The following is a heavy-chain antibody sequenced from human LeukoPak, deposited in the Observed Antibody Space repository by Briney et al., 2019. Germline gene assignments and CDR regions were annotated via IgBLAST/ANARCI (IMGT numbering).Heavy chain of an antibody. D-gene: IGHD3-22*01. CDR1: GFTSDDYA. Sequence: GGSLRLSCAASGFTSDDYAMHWVRQAPGKGLEWVSGISWNSGSIGYADSVKGRFTISRDNAKNSLYLQMNSLRAEDTALYYCAKDRGYDSSGPREGAFDIWGQGTMVTVSS. J-gene: IGHJ3*02. V-gene: IGHV3-9*02. CDR3: AKDRGYDSSGPREGAFDI. CDR2: ISWNSGSI.